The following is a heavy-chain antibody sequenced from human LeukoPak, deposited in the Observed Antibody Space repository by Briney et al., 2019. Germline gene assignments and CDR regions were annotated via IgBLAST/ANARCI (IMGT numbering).Heavy chain of an antibody. CDR2: FDPEDGET. V-gene: IGHV1-24*01. J-gene: IGHJ6*03. Sequence: ASVKVSCKVSRYTLTELSMHWVRQAPGKGLEWMGGFDPEDGETIYAQKFQGRVTMTEDTSTDTAYMELSSLRSEDTAVYYCATCQGGYDSSGYYYYMDVWGKGTTVTVSS. CDR1: RYTLTELS. D-gene: IGHD3-22*01. CDR3: ATCQGGYDSSGYYYYMDV.